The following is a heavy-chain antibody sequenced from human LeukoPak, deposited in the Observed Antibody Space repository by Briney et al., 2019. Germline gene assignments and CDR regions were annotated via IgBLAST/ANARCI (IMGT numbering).Heavy chain of an antibody. V-gene: IGHV3-74*01. D-gene: IGHD4-23*01. J-gene: IGHJ6*02. Sequence: PGGSLRLSCAASGFTFSSYRMYWVRQAPGKGLVWASHIYSDESSTSYADSVKGRFTISRDNTKNTLYLQMNSLRGEDTAVYYCARDRSRWSITPGADVWGQGTTVTVSS. CDR3: ARDRSRWSITPGADV. CDR1: GFTFSSYR. CDR2: IYSDESST.